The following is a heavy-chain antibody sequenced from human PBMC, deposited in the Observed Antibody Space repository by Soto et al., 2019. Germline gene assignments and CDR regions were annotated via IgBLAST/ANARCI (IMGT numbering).Heavy chain of an antibody. CDR2: IGTAGDT. J-gene: IGHJ4*02. Sequence: EVQLVESGGGLVQPGGSLRLSCAASGFTFSSYDMHWVRQATGKGLEWVSAIGTAGDTYYPGSVKGRFTISRENAKNSLYLQMNSLRAGDTAVYYCARGHVDYDSSGHYFDYWGQGTLVTVSS. D-gene: IGHD3-22*01. CDR3: ARGHVDYDSSGHYFDY. V-gene: IGHV3-13*04. CDR1: GFTFSSYD.